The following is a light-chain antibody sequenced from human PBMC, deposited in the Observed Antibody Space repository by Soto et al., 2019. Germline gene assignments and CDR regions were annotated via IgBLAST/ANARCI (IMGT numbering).Light chain of an antibody. Sequence: EIVLTQSPGTLSLSPGERATLSCRVSQSVSSSFLAWFQQKPGQAPRLLIYGASRRVTGIPDRFSGSGSGTDFTFTISRLEPEDFAVYYCQYYYDSPWTFGQGTKVEIK. CDR2: GAS. CDR3: QYYYDSPWT. CDR1: QSVSSSF. V-gene: IGKV3-20*01. J-gene: IGKJ1*01.